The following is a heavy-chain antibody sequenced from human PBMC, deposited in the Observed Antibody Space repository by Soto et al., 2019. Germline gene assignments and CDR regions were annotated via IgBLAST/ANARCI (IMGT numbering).Heavy chain of an antibody. J-gene: IGHJ6*02. Sequence: PGGSLRLSCAASGFTFSSYAMSWVRQAPGKGLEWVSAISGSGGSTYYADSVKGRFTISRDNSKNTLYLQMDSLRAEDTAVYYCVKLENDYVWGSYRDYYYYGMDVWGQGTTVTVSS. CDR3: VKLENDYVWGSYRDYYYYGMDV. CDR2: ISGSGGST. V-gene: IGHV3-23*01. CDR1: GFTFSSYA. D-gene: IGHD3-16*02.